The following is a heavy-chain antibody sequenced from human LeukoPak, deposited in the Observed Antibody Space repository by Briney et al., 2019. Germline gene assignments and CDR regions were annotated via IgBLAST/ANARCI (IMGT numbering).Heavy chain of an antibody. CDR3: ARGPLANGYSSSWYYYYGMDV. J-gene: IGHJ6*02. D-gene: IGHD6-13*01. CDR1: GFTVSSNY. CDR2: IYSGGST. Sequence: GGPLRLSCAASGFTVSSNYMSWVRQAPGKGLEWVSVIYSGGSTYYADSVKGRFTISRDNSKNTLYLQMNSLRAEDTAVYYCARGPLANGYSSSWYYYYGMDVWGQGTTVTVSS. V-gene: IGHV3-66*01.